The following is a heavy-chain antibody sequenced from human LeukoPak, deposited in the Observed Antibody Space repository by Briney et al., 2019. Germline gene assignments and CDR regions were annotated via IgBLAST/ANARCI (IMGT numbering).Heavy chain of an antibody. CDR1: GFTFSSYA. V-gene: IGHV3-23*01. CDR3: AKDGGSSWPHGFDY. J-gene: IGHJ4*02. Sequence: GGSLRLSCAASGFTFSSYAMSWVRQAPGKGLEWVSAISGSGGSTYYADSAKGRFTISRDNSKNTLYLQMNSLRAEDTAVHYCAKDGGSSWPHGFDYWGQGTLVTVSS. D-gene: IGHD6-13*01. CDR2: ISGSGGST.